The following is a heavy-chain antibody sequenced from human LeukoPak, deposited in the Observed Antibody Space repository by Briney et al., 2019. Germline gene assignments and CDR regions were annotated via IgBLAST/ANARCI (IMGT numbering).Heavy chain of an antibody. CDR2: ITWNGGTT. J-gene: IGHJ4*02. CDR1: GFNFDDYG. V-gene: IGHV3-20*04. Sequence: PGGSLRLSCAASGFNFDDYGMSWVRQAPGKGLEWVSSITWNGGTTGYADSVKGRFTISRDNAKNSLYLQMNSLRAEDTALYYCARGWTGDPAPYYFDYWGQGTLATVSS. CDR3: ARGWTGDPAPYYFDY. D-gene: IGHD3/OR15-3a*01.